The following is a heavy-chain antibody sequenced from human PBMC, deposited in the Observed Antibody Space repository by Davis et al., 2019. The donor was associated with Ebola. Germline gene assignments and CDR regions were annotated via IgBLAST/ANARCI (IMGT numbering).Heavy chain of an antibody. CDR2: IKQDGSEK. V-gene: IGHV3-7*01. CDR3: ARTRWLRGIYFDY. D-gene: IGHD5-12*01. Sequence: GESLKISCSASGFTFSCSAMHLVRQAPGKGLEWVANIKQDGSEKYYVDSVKGRFTISRDNAKNSLYLQMNSLRAEDTAVYYCARTRWLRGIYFDYWGQGTLVTVSS. J-gene: IGHJ4*02. CDR1: GFTFSCSA.